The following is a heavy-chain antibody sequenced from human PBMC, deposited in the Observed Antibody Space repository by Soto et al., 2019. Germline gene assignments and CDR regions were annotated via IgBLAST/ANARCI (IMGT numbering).Heavy chain of an antibody. J-gene: IGHJ6*02. CDR1: GGTFSSYA. V-gene: IGHV1-69*13. Sequence: SVKVSCKASGGTFSSYAISWVRQAPGQGLEWMGGIIPIFGTANYAQKFQGRVTITADESTSTAYMELSSLRSEDTAVYYCASWLVRGVIIGGGDYYYGMDVWGQGTTVTVSS. CDR3: ASWLVRGVIIGGGDYYYGMDV. D-gene: IGHD3-10*01. CDR2: IIPIFGTA.